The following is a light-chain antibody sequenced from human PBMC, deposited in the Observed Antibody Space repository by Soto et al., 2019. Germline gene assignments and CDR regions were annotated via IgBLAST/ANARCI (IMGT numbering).Light chain of an antibody. V-gene: IGKV3-20*01. J-gene: IGKJ1*01. CDR3: QQYSSSLWT. Sequence: EIVLTQSPGTLSLSPGERATLSCRASQSVSSSYLAWYQQKPGQAPRLLIYGASSRATGIPDRFSGSGSGTDFPLTISRLEPEDVPVYYCQQYSSSLWTFGQATKVEIK. CDR2: GAS. CDR1: QSVSSSY.